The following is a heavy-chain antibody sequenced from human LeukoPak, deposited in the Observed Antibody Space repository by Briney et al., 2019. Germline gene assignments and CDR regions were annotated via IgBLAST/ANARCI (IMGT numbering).Heavy chain of an antibody. CDR2: ISAYNGNT. J-gene: IGHJ4*02. D-gene: IGHD2-2*01. Sequence: ASLKVSCKASGYTFTSYGISWVRQAPGQGLEWMGWISAYNGNTNYAQKLQGRVTMTTDTSTSTAYMELRSLRSDDTAVYYCARDLPYCSSTSCYHYFDYWGQGTLVTVSS. CDR1: GYTFTSYG. V-gene: IGHV1-18*01. CDR3: ARDLPYCSSTSCYHYFDY.